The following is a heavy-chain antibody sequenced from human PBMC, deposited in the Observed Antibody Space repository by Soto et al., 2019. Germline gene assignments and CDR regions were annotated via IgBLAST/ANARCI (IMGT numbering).Heavy chain of an antibody. J-gene: IGHJ4*02. V-gene: IGHV6-1*01. CDR3: ARGDIVVVPAALYYFDY. Sequence: SETLSLTCPIYGDSASSNSAAWNWIRQSPSRGLEGLGLTYYRSKWYNDYTVSVKSRITIKPDTSKNQFSLQLNSVTPEDTAVYYCARGDIVVVPAALYYFDYWGQGTLVTVSS. CDR1: GDSASSNSAA. D-gene: IGHD2-2*01. CDR2: TYYRSKWYN.